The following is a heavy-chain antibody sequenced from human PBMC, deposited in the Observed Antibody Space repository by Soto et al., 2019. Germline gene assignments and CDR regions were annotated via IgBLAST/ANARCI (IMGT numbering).Heavy chain of an antibody. J-gene: IGHJ4*02. V-gene: IGHV1-46*01. CDR3: ARDLAAGDH. D-gene: IGHD3-16*01. CDR1: GYTFTHYY. CDR2: INPASGST. Sequence: QVQLVQSGAEVKKPGASVKLSCRTSGYTFTHYYIHWVRQAPGQGLEWLAIINPASGSTNYAQDFLGRVSLTMYTSTTTVYMELNGLRAEDTAIFDCARDLAAGDHRGPGTLVTVSS.